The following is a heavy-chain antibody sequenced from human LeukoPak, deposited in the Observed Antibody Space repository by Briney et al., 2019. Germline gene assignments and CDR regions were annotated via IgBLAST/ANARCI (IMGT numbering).Heavy chain of an antibody. J-gene: IGHJ4*02. D-gene: IGHD6-13*01. V-gene: IGHV4-59*01. CDR3: ARNSGAAAGTDY. Sequence: SETLSLTCTVSGGSISSYYWSWIRQPPGQGLGWIGYIYYSGSTNYNPSLKRRVTISVDTSKNQFSLKLSSVTAADTAIYYCARNSGAAAGTDYWGQGTLVTVSS. CDR2: IYYSGST. CDR1: GGSISSYY.